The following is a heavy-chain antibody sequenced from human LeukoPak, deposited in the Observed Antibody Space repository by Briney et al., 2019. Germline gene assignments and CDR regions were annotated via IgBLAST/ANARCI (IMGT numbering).Heavy chain of an antibody. CDR2: ISSSSSYI. V-gene: IGHV3-21*01. J-gene: IGHJ4*02. CDR3: ARDLAYGDDGL. Sequence: AGSLRLSCAASGFTLSNYSMNWVRQAPGKGLEWVAFISSSSSYIFYADSLKGRFTISRDNAKNSLYLQMNSLRADDTAVYYCARDLAYGDDGLWGQGTLVTVSS. CDR1: GFTLSNYS. D-gene: IGHD4-17*01.